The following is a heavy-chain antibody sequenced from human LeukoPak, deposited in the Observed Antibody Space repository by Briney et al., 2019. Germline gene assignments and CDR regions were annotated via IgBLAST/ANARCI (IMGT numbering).Heavy chain of an antibody. V-gene: IGHV1-46*01. Sequence: ASVKVSCKASVYTFTKYYIHWVRQAPGQGLEWMGLINPGGDNTNYAQNFQGRVTMTRDTSTSTVYMELSSLRSEDTAIYYCARIRDGYNDAYDIWGQRTVVTVPS. CDR2: INPGGDNT. CDR3: ARIRDGYNDAYDI. CDR1: VYTFTKYY. J-gene: IGHJ3*02. D-gene: IGHD5-24*01.